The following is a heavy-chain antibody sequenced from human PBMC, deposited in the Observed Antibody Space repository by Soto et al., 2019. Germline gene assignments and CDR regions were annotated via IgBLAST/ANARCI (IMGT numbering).Heavy chain of an antibody. D-gene: IGHD2-15*01. CDR1: GFTFSNAW. CDR2: IKSKTDGGTT. V-gene: IGHV3-15*01. Sequence: EVQLVESGGGLVKPGGSLRLSCAASGFTFSNAWMSWVRQAPGKGLEWVGRIKSKTDGGTTDYAAPVKGRFTISRDDSKNTLDLQMNSLKTEDTAVYYCTTDPPSCSGGSCYWGGQGTLVTVSS. J-gene: IGHJ4*02. CDR3: TTDPPSCSGGSCYW.